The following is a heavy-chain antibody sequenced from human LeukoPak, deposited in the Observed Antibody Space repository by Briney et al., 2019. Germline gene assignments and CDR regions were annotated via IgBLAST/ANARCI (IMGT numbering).Heavy chain of an antibody. CDR1: GGSISSYY. CDR3: ARHGGRGNLYYYGSGTMDLDY. D-gene: IGHD3-10*01. CDR2: IYYSGST. J-gene: IGHJ4*02. V-gene: IGHV4-59*08. Sequence: SETLSLTCTVSGGSISSYYWSWIRQPPGKGLEWIGYIYYSGSTNYNPSLKSRVTISVDTSKNQFSLKLSSVTAADTAVYYCARHGGRGNLYYYGSGTMDLDYWGQGTLVTVSS.